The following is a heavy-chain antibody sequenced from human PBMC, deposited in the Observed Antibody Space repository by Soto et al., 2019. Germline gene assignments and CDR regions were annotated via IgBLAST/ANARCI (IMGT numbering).Heavy chain of an antibody. CDR2: ISYDGSNK. V-gene: IGHV3-30-3*01. D-gene: IGHD2-21*01. Sequence: QVQLVESGGGVVQPGRSLRLSCAASGFTFSSYAMHWVRQAPGKGLEWVAVISYDGSNKYYADSVKGRFTISRDNSKNTLYVQMTLLRTEDTAVYYCAINVFLYLWGRGTLVTVSS. J-gene: IGHJ2*01. CDR1: GFTFSSYA. CDR3: AINVFLYL.